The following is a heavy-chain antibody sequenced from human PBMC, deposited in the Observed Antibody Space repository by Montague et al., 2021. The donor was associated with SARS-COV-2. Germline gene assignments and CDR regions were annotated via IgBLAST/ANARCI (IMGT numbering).Heavy chain of an antibody. V-gene: IGHV3-30*04. CDR1: GFTFSSYA. CDR3: ARASWIVATVPDY. J-gene: IGHJ4*02. Sequence: SLRLSCAASGFTFSSYAMHWVRQAPGKGLEWVAVISYDGSNKYYVDSVKGRFSISRDNSKNTLYLQMSSLRAEDTAVYYCARASWIVATVPDYWGQGTLVTVSS. D-gene: IGHD5-12*01. CDR2: ISYDGSNK.